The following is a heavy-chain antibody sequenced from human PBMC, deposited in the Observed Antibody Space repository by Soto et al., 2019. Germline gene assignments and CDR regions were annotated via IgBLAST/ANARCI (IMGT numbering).Heavy chain of an antibody. V-gene: IGHV1-58*01. CDR2: IGVGSGNR. CDR3: AALGVNFDH. CDR1: GFTFTSSA. Sequence: SVKVSCKASGFTFTSSAVQWVRQARGQRLEWIGWIGVGSGNRHYAQKFQERVTITRDMSTNTAYMELSSLRSEDTAVYYCAALGVNFDHWGQGTLVTGSS. J-gene: IGHJ4*02. D-gene: IGHD2-8*01.